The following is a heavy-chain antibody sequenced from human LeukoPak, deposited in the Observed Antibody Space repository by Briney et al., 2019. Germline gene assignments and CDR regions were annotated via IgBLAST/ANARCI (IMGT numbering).Heavy chain of an antibody. CDR1: VGTFSNYA. J-gene: IGHJ5*02. CDR3: ARDSSSLVVPATLVVGWFDP. V-gene: IGHV1-69*05. D-gene: IGHD2-2*01. Sequence: ASVKVSCKASVGTFSNYAISWVRQAPGQGLEWMGGIIPIFGTANYAQTFQGRVTITTDESTSTAYMELSSLRSEDTAVYYCARDSSSLVVPATLVVGWFDPWGQGTLVTVSS. CDR2: IIPIFGTA.